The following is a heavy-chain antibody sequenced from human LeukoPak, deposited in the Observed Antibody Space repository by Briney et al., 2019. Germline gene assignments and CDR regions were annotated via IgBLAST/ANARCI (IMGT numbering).Heavy chain of an antibody. Sequence: RPGGSLRLSCAASGFTFSSYAMSWVRQAPGKGLEWVSGISGSGGSTYYADSVKGRFTISRDNSKNRLYLQMNSLRAEDTAVYYCAKRPRGNYLDPFDYWGQGTLVTVSS. D-gene: IGHD3-10*01. V-gene: IGHV3-23*01. CDR3: AKRPRGNYLDPFDY. CDR2: ISGSGGST. J-gene: IGHJ4*02. CDR1: GFTFSSYA.